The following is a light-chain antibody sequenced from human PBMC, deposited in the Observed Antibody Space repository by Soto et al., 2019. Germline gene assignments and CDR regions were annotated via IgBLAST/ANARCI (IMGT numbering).Light chain of an antibody. CDR2: EVN. Sequence: QSALTQPASVSGSPGQSITISCTGSSSDVGGYNYVSWFQQHPGKAPKLIIYEVNKRTSGLSSRFSASKSGNTAALTISGLQAEDEADYYCSSYAGGIVVFGGGTKVTVL. V-gene: IGLV2-14*01. CDR1: SSDVGGYNY. J-gene: IGLJ2*01. CDR3: SSYAGGIVV.